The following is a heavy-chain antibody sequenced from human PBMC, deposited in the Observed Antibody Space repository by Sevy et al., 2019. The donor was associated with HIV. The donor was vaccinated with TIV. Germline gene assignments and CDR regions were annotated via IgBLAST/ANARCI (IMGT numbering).Heavy chain of an antibody. CDR3: ARSPRYYGSSGYYPFDY. CDR1: GGSITSLY. J-gene: IGHJ4*02. D-gene: IGHD3-22*01. V-gene: IGHV4-59*11. Sequence: SETLSLTCTVSGGSITSLYWNWIRQPPGKGLEWIGDIYYSGNTNYNPSLKSRVTISVDTSKNQFSLKLTSVTVADTAVYYCARSPRYYGSSGYYPFDYWGQGTLVTVSS. CDR2: IYYSGNT.